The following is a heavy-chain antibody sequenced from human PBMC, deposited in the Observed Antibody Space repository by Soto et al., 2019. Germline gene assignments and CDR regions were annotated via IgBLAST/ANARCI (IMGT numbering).Heavy chain of an antibody. V-gene: IGHV3-21*01. CDR3: ARAGEYSSSSFDY. CDR2: ISSSSYI. J-gene: IGHJ4*02. Sequence: GGSLRLSCAASGFTFSSYSMNWVRQAPGKGLEWVTSISSSSYIYYADSVKGRFTISRDNAKNSLYLQMNSLRAEDTAVYYCARAGEYSSSSFDYWGQGTLVTVSS. CDR1: GFTFSSYS. D-gene: IGHD6-6*01.